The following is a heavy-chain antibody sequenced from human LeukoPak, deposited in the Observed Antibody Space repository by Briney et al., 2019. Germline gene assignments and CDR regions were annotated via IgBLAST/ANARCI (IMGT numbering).Heavy chain of an antibody. J-gene: IGHJ4*02. Sequence: ASVKVSCKTSGYTFTGYYMHWVRQAPGQGLEWMGWINAGNGNTKYSQKFQGRVTITRDTSASTAYMEVRSLRSEDTAVYYCAREGSSLRFLGIQYYFDYWGQGTLVTVSS. CDR1: GYTFTGYY. CDR2: INAGNGNT. D-gene: IGHD3-3*01. CDR3: AREGSSLRFLGIQYYFDY. V-gene: IGHV1/OR15-3*02.